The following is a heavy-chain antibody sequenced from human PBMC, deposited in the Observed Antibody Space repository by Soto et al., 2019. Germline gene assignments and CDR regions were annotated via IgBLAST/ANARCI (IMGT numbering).Heavy chain of an antibody. CDR2: IYYSGST. V-gene: IGHV4-59*01. D-gene: IGHD3-10*01. Sequence: TSETLSLTCTVSGGSISSYYWSWIRQPPGKGLEWIGYIYYSGSTNYNPSLKSRVTISVDTSKNQFSLKLSSVTAADTDVYYCAREIGGSGYYSYYMDVWGKGTTVTVSS. CDR1: GGSISSYY. CDR3: AREIGGSGYYSYYMDV. J-gene: IGHJ6*03.